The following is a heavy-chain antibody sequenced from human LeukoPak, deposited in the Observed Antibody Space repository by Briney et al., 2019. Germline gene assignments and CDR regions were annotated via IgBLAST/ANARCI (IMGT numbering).Heavy chain of an antibody. CDR2: ISWDGGST. Sequence: GGSLRLSCAASGFTFDDYTMHWVRQAPGKGLEWVSLISWDGGSTYYADSVKGRFTISRDNSKNYLYLQMNSLGTEDIALYYCAKGMTYYDFWSGYVWGKGTTVTVSS. CDR3: AKGMTYYDFWSGYV. CDR1: GFTFDDYT. V-gene: IGHV3-43*01. J-gene: IGHJ6*04. D-gene: IGHD3-3*01.